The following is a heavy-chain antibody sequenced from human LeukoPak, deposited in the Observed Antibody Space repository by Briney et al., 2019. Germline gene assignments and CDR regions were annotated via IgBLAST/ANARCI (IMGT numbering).Heavy chain of an antibody. CDR1: GGSISSYH. V-gene: IGHV4-59*12. CDR2: IYYSGST. J-gene: IGHJ4*02. D-gene: IGHD3-16*02. Sequence: SETLSLTCTVSGGSISSYHWSWIRQPPGKGLEWIGYIYYSGSTNYNPSLKSRVTISVDTSKNQFSLKLSSVTAADTAVYYCARWGSYPLYYFDYWGQGTLVTVSS. CDR3: ARWGSYPLYYFDY.